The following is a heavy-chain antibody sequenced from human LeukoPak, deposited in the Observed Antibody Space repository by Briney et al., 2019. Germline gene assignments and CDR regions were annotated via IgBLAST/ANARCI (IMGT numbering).Heavy chain of an antibody. D-gene: IGHD3-22*01. CDR1: GFSFEGYE. V-gene: IGHV3-48*03. CDR2: ISTTGSTV. J-gene: IGHJ6*02. Sequence: PGGSLRLSCAASGFSFEGYEMNWVRQAPGKGLEWVSYISTTGSTVYYADSVEGRFTISRDNAKNLLYLQMNSLRAEDAAVYYCAKDFPHYYESSHGMDAWGQGTTVTVSS. CDR3: AKDFPHYYESSHGMDA.